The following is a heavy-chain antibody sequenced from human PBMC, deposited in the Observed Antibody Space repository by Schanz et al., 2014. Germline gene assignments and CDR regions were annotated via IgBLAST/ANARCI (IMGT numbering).Heavy chain of an antibody. CDR3: ARDTTWRLDL. Sequence: QVQLQESGPGLVKPSQTLSLTCTVSGGSIRSGTYYWSWIRQPAGKALEWVGRVFPNGITNYNPSLKSRVPISLDPPKNQFSRTLTSRTAADTAVYYCARDTTWRLDLWGRGTLVTVSS. CDR2: VFPNGIT. J-gene: IGHJ2*01. V-gene: IGHV4-61*02. CDR1: GGSIRSGTYY. D-gene: IGHD1-1*01.